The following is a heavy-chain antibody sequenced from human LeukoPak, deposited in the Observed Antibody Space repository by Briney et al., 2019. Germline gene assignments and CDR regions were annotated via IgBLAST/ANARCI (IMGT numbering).Heavy chain of an antibody. V-gene: IGHV1-2*02. CDR2: INPNSGGT. J-gene: IGHJ6*03. CDR1: GYTFTGYY. CDR3: ARGPYYDSRGYTYYYMDV. D-gene: IGHD3-22*01. Sequence: ASVKVPCKASGYTFTGYYMHWVRQAPGQGLEWMGWINPNSGGTNYAQKFQGRVTMTRDTSINTAYMELSSLRSEDTGVYYCARGPYYDSRGYTYYYMDVWGKGTTVTISS.